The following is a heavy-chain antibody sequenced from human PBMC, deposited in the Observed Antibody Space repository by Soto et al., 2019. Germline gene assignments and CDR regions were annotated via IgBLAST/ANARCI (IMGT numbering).Heavy chain of an antibody. V-gene: IGHV1-69*13. D-gene: IGHD2-2*01. CDR3: ARAPIVVVPAALYYYYGMDV. CDR1: GGTFSSYA. CDR2: IIPIFGTA. J-gene: IGHJ6*02. Sequence: SVKVSCKASGGTFSSYAISWVRQAPGQGLEWMGGIIPIFGTANYAQKFQGRVTITADESTSTAYMELSSLRSEDTAVYYCARAPIVVVPAALYYYYGMDVWGQGTTVTAP.